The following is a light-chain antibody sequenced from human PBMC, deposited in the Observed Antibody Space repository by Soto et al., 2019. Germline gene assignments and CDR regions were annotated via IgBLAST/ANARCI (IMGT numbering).Light chain of an antibody. CDR2: GAS. CDR3: QQYNNWPWT. CDR1: QSISYN. J-gene: IGKJ1*01. V-gene: IGKV3-15*01. Sequence: EIMMTQSPATLSVSPGERATLSCSASQSISYNLAWYQQKPGQAPRLLIHGASSRATGIPARFSGSGSGTDFTLTINSLQSEDFALYFCQQYNNWPWTFGQGTKVEIK.